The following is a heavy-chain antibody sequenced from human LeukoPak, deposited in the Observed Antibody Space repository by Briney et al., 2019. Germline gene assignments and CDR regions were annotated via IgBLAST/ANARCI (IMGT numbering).Heavy chain of an antibody. CDR2: ISGSGGST. CDR3: AKGYCSSTSCRYYYYYMDV. J-gene: IGHJ6*03. Sequence: GGSLRLSCAASEFTFSSYAMSWVRQAPGKGLEWVSVISGSGGSTYYADSVKGRFTISRDNSKNTLYLQMNSLRAEDTAVYYCAKGYCSSTSCRYYYYYMDVWGKGTTVTVSS. CDR1: EFTFSSYA. D-gene: IGHD2-2*01. V-gene: IGHV3-23*01.